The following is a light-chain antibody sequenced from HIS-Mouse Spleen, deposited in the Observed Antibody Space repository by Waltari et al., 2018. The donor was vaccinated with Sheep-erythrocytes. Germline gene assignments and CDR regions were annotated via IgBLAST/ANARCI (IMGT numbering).Light chain of an antibody. CDR2: EGS. J-gene: IGLJ1*01. Sequence: QSALTQPASVSGSPGQSITISCTGTSSDVGSYNLVSWYQQHPGKAPKLMLYEGSKRPSGVSNRCSGSKSGNTASLTISGLQAEDEADYYCCSYAGSYNHVFATGTKVTVL. V-gene: IGLV2-14*02. CDR1: SSDVGSYNL. CDR3: CSYAGSYNHV.